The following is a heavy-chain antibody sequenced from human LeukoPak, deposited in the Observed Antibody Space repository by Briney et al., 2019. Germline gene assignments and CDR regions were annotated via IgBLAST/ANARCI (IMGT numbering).Heavy chain of an antibody. CDR3: ARGSPYSSRGFGY. V-gene: IGHV4-59*01. CDR2: IYYSGNT. D-gene: IGHD2-2*01. J-gene: IGHJ4*02. Sequence: PSETLSLTCTVSGGSISSYYWSWIRQPPGKGLEWIGYIYYSGNTNYNPSLKSRVTISLDTSKNQFSLKLTSVTAADTAVYYCARGSPYSSRGFGYWGQGTLVTVSS. CDR1: GGSISSYY.